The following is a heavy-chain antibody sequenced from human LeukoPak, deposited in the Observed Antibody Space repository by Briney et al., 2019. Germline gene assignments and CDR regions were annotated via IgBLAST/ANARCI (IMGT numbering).Heavy chain of an antibody. CDR3: ARLDGYYDILTGWGPYYFDY. CDR2: IYYSGST. D-gene: IGHD3-9*01. Sequence: SETLSLTCTVCGGSISSSSYYWGWIRQPPGKGLEWIGSIYYSGSTYYNPSLKSRVTISVDTSKNQFSLKLSSVTAADTAVYYCARLDGYYDILTGWGPYYFDYWGQGTLVTVSS. V-gene: IGHV4-39*01. CDR1: GGSISSSSYY. J-gene: IGHJ4*02.